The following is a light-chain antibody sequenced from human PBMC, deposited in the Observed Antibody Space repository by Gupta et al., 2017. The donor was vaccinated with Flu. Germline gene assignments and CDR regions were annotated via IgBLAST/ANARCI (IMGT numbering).Light chain of an antibody. V-gene: IGKV1-12*01. CDR1: QGISSW. J-gene: IGKJ2*01. CDR3: QQAKSVHPMYT. CDR2: AAS. Sequence: DTQITQSPSSVSASVGDRVTITCRARQGISSWLDWYQKKPGKAPKLLIYAASSWQRGVTSRFSGSGDGTDDNVTIISRHPEDFEAYYCQQAKSVHPMYTFGQGTKVEIK.